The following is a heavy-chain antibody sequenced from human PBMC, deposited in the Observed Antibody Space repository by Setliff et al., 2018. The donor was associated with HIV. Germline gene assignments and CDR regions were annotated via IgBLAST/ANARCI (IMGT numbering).Heavy chain of an antibody. CDR3: ARQAWHSGRNGYFVDY. J-gene: IGHJ4*02. D-gene: IGHD3-22*01. Sequence: KTSETLSLTCSVSGYSISNGYYWGWFRQSPGEGLEWIATIYQTGSIYYNPSLQNRVTLLLDMSKNQFSLKLSSATAADTAVYYCARQAWHSGRNGYFVDYWGQGMLVTVSS. CDR1: GYSISNGYY. V-gene: IGHV4-38-2*02. CDR2: IYQTGSI.